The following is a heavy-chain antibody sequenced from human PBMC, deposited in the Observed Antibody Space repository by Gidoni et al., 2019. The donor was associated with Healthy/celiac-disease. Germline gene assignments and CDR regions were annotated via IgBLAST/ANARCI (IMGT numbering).Heavy chain of an antibody. Sequence: QVQLVESGGGVVQPGRSLRLSCAASVFTFSSYAMHWVRQAPGKGLEWVAVISYDGSNKYYADSVKGRFTISRDNSKNTLYLQMNSLRAEDTAVYYCARERIAAVGNNWFDPWGQGTLVTVSS. J-gene: IGHJ5*02. CDR2: ISYDGSNK. V-gene: IGHV3-30-3*01. D-gene: IGHD6-13*01. CDR1: VFTFSSYA. CDR3: ARERIAAVGNNWFDP.